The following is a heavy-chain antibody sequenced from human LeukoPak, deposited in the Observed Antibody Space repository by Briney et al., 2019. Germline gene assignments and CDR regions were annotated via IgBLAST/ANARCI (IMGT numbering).Heavy chain of an antibody. CDR3: ARDIPNYDFWSGYFDY. V-gene: IGHV3-48*03. CDR1: GFTFSANA. J-gene: IGHJ4*02. CDR2: ISSSGSTI. Sequence: GGSLRLSCAVSGFTFSANAMSWVRQAPGKGLEWVSYISSSGSTIYYADSVKGRFTISRDNAKNSLYLQMNSLRAEDTAVYYCARDIPNYDFWSGYFDYWGQGTLVTVSS. D-gene: IGHD3-3*01.